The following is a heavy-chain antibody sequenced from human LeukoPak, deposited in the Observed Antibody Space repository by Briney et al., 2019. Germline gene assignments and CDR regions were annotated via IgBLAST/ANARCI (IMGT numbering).Heavy chain of an antibody. CDR1: GGTFSSYA. D-gene: IGHD3-3*01. CDR3: ARGLVRFWGGHDAFDI. V-gene: IGHV1-69*05. Sequence: SVKVSCKASGGTFSSYAISWVRQAPGQGLEWMGGIIPIFGTANYAQKFQGRVTITTDESTSTAYMELSSLRSEDTAVYYCARGLVRFWGGHDAFDIWGQGTMVTVSS. J-gene: IGHJ3*02. CDR2: IIPIFGTA.